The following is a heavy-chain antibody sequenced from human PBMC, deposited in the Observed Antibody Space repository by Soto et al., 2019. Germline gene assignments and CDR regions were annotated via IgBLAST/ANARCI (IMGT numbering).Heavy chain of an antibody. CDR3: ARESSGGIQYYMDV. CDR1: GGSVSSGSYY. CDR2: IYYSGST. V-gene: IGHV4-61*01. Sequence: SETLSLTCTVSGGSVSSGSYYWSWIRQPPGKGLEWIGYIYYSGSTYYNPSLKSRVNISVDTSKNQFSLKLSPVTAADTAVYYCARESSGGIQYYMDVWGKGTTVTVSS. D-gene: IGHD2-15*01. J-gene: IGHJ6*03.